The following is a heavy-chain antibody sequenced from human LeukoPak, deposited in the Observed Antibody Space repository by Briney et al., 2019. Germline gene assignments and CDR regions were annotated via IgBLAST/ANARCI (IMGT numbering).Heavy chain of an antibody. Sequence: ASVKVSCKVSGYTLTELSMHWVRQAPGKGLEWMGGFDPEDGETIYAQKFQGRVTMTEDTSTDTAYMELSSLRSEDTAVYYFATVATQWLVRGEYYFDYWGQGTLVTVSS. CDR2: FDPEDGET. CDR3: ATVATQWLVRGEYYFDY. D-gene: IGHD6-19*01. V-gene: IGHV1-24*01. CDR1: GYTLTELS. J-gene: IGHJ4*02.